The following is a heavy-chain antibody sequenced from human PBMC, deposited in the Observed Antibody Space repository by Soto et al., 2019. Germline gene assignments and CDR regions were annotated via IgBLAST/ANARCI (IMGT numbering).Heavy chain of an antibody. Sequence: GGSLSLSCAASGFISNNYAMTWVRQAPGKGLEWVSTVTASGGGTFYANSVKGRFTISRDNSRNTLHLQMSSLRVEDTALYYCAKALVPALTAKFGYWGQGTRVTVSS. J-gene: IGHJ4*02. V-gene: IGHV3-23*01. CDR1: GFISNNYA. CDR3: AKALVPALTAKFGY. D-gene: IGHD5-18*01. CDR2: VTASGGGT.